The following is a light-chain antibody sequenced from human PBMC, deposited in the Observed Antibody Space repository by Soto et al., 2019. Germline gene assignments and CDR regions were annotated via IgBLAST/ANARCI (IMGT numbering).Light chain of an antibody. V-gene: IGKV1-27*01. CDR2: SAS. CDR3: QKYNSAPRT. CDR1: QGISNF. Sequence: DIQMTQSPSSLSASVGDRVTVTCRASQGISNFLAWYQQKPGTVPKLLIYSASTLQSGVPSRFSGSGSGTDFTLTISSLQPEDVATYYCQKYNSAPRTFGQGTKVEIK. J-gene: IGKJ1*01.